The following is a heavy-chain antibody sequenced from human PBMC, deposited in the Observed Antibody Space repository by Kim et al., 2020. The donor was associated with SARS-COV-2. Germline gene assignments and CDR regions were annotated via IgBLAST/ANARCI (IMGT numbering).Heavy chain of an antibody. D-gene: IGHD6-19*01. CDR1: EFTFSTSW. CDR3: AKGVAVAPHYYYHYGMYV. CDR2: IKQDAYES. V-gene: IGHV3-7*03. J-gene: IGHJ6*02. Sequence: GGSLRLSCAASEFTFSTSWMTWVRQAPGKGLEWVASIKQDAYESYYVDSVKGRFTISRHNAKNLLYLQMNSLRPEDTAVYYCAKGVAVAPHYYYHYGMYVWGQGTTVTVSS.